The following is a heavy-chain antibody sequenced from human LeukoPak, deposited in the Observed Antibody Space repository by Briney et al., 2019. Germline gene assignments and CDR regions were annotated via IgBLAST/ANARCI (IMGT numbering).Heavy chain of an antibody. J-gene: IGHJ4*02. CDR1: GFXFSTYA. Sequence: GGSLRLSCAASGFXFSTYAISWVRQMPGKGQEWLGIIFPSDSDTRYSPSFQGQVTISADRSIPTAYLQWSSLRASDTAMYYCARRLKISQGGTTDYWGQGTLVTVSS. V-gene: IGHV5-51*01. D-gene: IGHD1-1*01. CDR2: IFPSDSDT. CDR3: ARRLKISQGGTTDY.